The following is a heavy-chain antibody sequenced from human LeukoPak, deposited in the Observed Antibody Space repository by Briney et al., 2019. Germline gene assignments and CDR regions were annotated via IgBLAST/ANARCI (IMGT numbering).Heavy chain of an antibody. CDR3: ARSKSYYDSSGYDY. J-gene: IGHJ4*02. Sequence: ASVKVSCKASGYTFTGYYMHWVRQAPGQGLEWMGRINPNSGGTNYAQKLQGRVTMTRDTSISTAYMELSRLRSDNTAVYYCARSKSYYDSSGYDYWGQGTLVTVSS. CDR1: GYTFTGYY. V-gene: IGHV1-2*06. CDR2: INPNSGGT. D-gene: IGHD3-22*01.